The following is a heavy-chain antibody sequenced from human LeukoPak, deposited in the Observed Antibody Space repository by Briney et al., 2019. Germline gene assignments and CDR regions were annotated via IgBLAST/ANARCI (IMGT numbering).Heavy chain of an antibody. D-gene: IGHD1-26*01. J-gene: IGHJ6*02. CDR1: GGSFSGYY. CDR2: INHSGST. V-gene: IGHV4-34*01. CDR3: ARWRRGSYPARYYYYGMDV. Sequence: PSETLSLTCAVYGGSFSGYYWSWIRQPPGKGLEWIGEINHSGSTNYNPSLKSRVTISVDTSKNQFSLKLSSVTAADTAVYYCARWRRGSYPARYYYYGMDVWGQGTTVTVSS.